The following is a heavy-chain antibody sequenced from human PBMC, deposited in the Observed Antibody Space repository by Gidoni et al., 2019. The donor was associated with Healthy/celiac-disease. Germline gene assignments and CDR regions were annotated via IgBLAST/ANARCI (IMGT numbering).Heavy chain of an antibody. Sequence: EVHLVQSGAEVKKPGASLRLSCKGSGYSFTSYWISWVRQMPGKCLEWMGRIDPSDSYTNYSPSFQGHVTISADKSIRTAYLQWSSLKASDTAMYYCARPPGIAAAGTRAPEHYFDYWGQGTLVTVSS. D-gene: IGHD6-13*01. J-gene: IGHJ4*02. CDR3: ARPPGIAAAGTRAPEHYFDY. CDR2: IDPSDSYT. V-gene: IGHV5-10-1*03. CDR1: GYSFTSYW.